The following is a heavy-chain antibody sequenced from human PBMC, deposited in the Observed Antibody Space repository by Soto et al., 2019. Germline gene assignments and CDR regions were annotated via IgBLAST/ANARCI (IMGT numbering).Heavy chain of an antibody. CDR3: ARGRNRGGLRKGLDY. CDR2: INHSGST. J-gene: IGHJ4*02. D-gene: IGHD2-15*01. CDR1: GGSFSGYY. V-gene: IGHV4-34*01. Sequence: SETLSLTCAVYGGSFSGYYWSWIRQPPGKGLEWIGEINHSGSTNYNPSLKSRVTISVDTSKNQFSLKLSSVTAADTAVYYCARGRNRGGLRKGLDYWGQGTLVTVSS.